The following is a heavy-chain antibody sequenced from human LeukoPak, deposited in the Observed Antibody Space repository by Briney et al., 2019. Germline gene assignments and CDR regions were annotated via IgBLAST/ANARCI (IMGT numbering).Heavy chain of an antibody. CDR2: FYPGGSDT. CDR3: SRRLFGYSYGYDGSSGFGP. CDR1: GYSFTSHW. J-gene: IGHJ5*02. Sequence: GESLKISCKGSGYSFTSHWIGWVPQMPGKGPEWMGIFYPGGSDTRYSTFFQGQVTISVDKSISTAYLQWSSLKASDTAMYYWSRRLFGYSYGYDGSSGFGPWGQGTLVTVCS. V-gene: IGHV5-51*01. D-gene: IGHD5-18*01.